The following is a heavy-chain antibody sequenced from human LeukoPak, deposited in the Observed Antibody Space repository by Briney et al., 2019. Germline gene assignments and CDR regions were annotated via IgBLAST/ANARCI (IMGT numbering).Heavy chain of an antibody. D-gene: IGHD2-21*01. CDR3: TGDSGVVNDYYFHY. CDR1: GGPISSTSFY. Sequence: RPSETLSLTCTGSGGPISSTSFYTSWVRQPPGKGLEWIGSIYYSGNTYYNPSLKSRLTVSVDTSKNQFSLTLTSVTAADTAVYYCTGDSGVVNDYYFHYWGPGTRVSVSS. V-gene: IGHV4-39*01. CDR2: IYYSGNT. J-gene: IGHJ4*02.